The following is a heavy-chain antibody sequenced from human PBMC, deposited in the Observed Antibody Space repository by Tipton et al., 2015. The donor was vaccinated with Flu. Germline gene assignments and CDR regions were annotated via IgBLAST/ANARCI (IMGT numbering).Heavy chain of an antibody. CDR3: ARGLKLYPDGFDI. D-gene: IGHD3-10*01. J-gene: IGHJ3*02. V-gene: IGHV1-18*01. Sequence: QLVQSGAEVKKPGSSVKVSCKASGGTFSSYAISWVRQAPGQGLEWMGWITTYNGNTNYAQKLQGRVTMTTDTSTSTAYMELRSLRSDDTAVYYCARGLKLYPDGFDIWGQGTMVTVSS. CDR1: GGTFSSYA. CDR2: ITTYNGNT.